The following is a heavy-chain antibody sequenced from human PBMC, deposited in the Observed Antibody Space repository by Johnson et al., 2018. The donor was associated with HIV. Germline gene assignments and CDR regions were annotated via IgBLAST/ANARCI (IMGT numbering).Heavy chain of an antibody. CDR1: GFTFSNAW. D-gene: IGHD4-11*01. CDR2: IKSKSDGGTT. J-gene: IGHJ3*02. CDR3: AKVEPVTTVTTGAFDI. Sequence: VQLVESGGGLVKPGGSLRLSCAASGFTFSNAWMSWVRQAPGKGLEWVGRIKSKSDGGTTDYAAPVKGRFTISRDDSKNTLYMQMNSLKNEDTAVYYCAKVEPVTTVTTGAFDIWGQGTMVTVSS. V-gene: IGHV3-15*01.